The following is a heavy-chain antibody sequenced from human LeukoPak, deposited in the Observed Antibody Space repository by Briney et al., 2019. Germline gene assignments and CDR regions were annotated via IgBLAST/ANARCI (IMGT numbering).Heavy chain of an antibody. V-gene: IGHV3-30*18. D-gene: IGHD4-17*01. CDR1: GFTFSSYG. J-gene: IGHJ6*02. Sequence: GGSLRLSCAASGFTFSSYGMHWVRQAPGKGLEWLGVISYDGSNKYYADFVKGRFTISRDNSKNTLYLQMNSLRAEDTAVYYCAKGTVTTRGDGMDVWGQGTTVTVSS. CDR2: ISYDGSNK. CDR3: AKGTVTTRGDGMDV.